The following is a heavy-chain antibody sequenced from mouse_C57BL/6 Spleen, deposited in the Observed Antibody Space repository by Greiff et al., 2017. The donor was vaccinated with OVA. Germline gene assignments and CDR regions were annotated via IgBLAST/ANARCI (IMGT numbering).Heavy chain of an antibody. J-gene: IGHJ3*01. D-gene: IGHD1-1*02. Sequence: EVKLQESGPELVKPGASVKMSCKASGYTFTDYNMHWVKQSHGKSLEWIGYINPNNGGTSYNQKFKGKATLTVNKSSSTAYMELRSLTSEDSAVYYCARGIYGLFAYWGQGTLVTVSA. CDR2: INPNNGGT. V-gene: IGHV1-22*01. CDR1: GYTFTDYN. CDR3: ARGIYGLFAY.